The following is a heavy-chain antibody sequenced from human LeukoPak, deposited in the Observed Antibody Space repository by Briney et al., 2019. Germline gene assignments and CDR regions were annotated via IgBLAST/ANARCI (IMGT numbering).Heavy chain of an antibody. Sequence: GGSLRLSCAASGFIFSSYAMSWVRQAPGKGLEWVSAISGSGDSTYYADSVKGRFTVSRDNSKNTLYLQMNSLAAEDTAVYYCANFGCSTTSCLDYWGQGTLVTVSS. CDR1: GFIFSSYA. CDR3: ANFGCSTTSCLDY. D-gene: IGHD2-2*01. J-gene: IGHJ4*02. CDR2: ISGSGDST. V-gene: IGHV3-23*01.